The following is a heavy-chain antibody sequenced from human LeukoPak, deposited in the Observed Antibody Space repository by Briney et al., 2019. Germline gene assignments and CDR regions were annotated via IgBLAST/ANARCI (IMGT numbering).Heavy chain of an antibody. Sequence: SQTLSLTCAISGDSVSSISAAWNWIRPSPSRGLEWLGRTFYRSKWYHDYAVSVKSRITINPDTSKNQFSLRLNSVTPEDTAVYYCAREVSSSGDYWGQGTLVIVSS. CDR3: AREVSSSGDY. CDR2: TFYRSKWYH. V-gene: IGHV6-1*01. J-gene: IGHJ4*02. CDR1: GDSVSSISAA. D-gene: IGHD6-13*01.